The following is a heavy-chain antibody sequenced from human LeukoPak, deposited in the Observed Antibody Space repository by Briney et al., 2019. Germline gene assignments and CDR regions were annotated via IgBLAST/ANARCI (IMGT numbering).Heavy chain of an antibody. CDR1: GGSISSSNW. D-gene: IGHD1-26*01. Sequence: SGTLSLTCAVSGGSISSSNWWSWVRQPPGKGLECIGEIYHSGSTNYDPSLKSRVTISVDKSKNQFSLKLSSVTAADTALYYCAGVGATKGVSYYGMDVWGQGITVTVSS. V-gene: IGHV4-4*02. CDR2: IYHSGST. J-gene: IGHJ6*02. CDR3: AGVGATKGVSYYGMDV.